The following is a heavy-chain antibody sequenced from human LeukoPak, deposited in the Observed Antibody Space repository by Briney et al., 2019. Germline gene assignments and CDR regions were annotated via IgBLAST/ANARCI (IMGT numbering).Heavy chain of an antibody. Sequence: PGGSLRLSCAASGFTFSSYAMSWVRQAPGKGLEWVAVISYDGSNKYYADSVKGRFTISRDNSKNTLYLQMNSLRAEDTAVYYCAKWGYCSSTSCYNYYYYYGMDVRGQGTTVTVSS. D-gene: IGHD2-2*01. CDR3: AKWGYCSSTSCYNYYYYYGMDV. CDR2: ISYDGSNK. V-gene: IGHV3-30*18. J-gene: IGHJ6*02. CDR1: GFTFSSYA.